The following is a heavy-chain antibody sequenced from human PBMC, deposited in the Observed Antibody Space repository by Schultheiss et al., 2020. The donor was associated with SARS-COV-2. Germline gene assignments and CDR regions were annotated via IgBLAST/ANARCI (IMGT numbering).Heavy chain of an antibody. J-gene: IGHJ5*02. V-gene: IGHV3-7*01. CDR1: GFTFSSYW. CDR2: IKQDGSEK. D-gene: IGHD3-9*01. CDR3: ARSLRYFDWLATNWFDP. Sequence: GGSLKLSCAASGFTFSSYWMSWVRQAPGKGLEWVANIKQDGSEKYYVDSVKGRFTISRDNSKNTLYLQMNSLRAEDTAVYYCARSLRYFDWLATNWFDPWGQGTLVTVSS.